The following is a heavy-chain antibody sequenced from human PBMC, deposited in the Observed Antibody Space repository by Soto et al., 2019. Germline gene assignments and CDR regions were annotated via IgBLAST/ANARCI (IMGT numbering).Heavy chain of an antibody. CDR2: IYYSGST. CDR1: GGSISSGGYY. V-gene: IGHV4-31*03. CDR3: ARSSPAMVTSSFDY. D-gene: IGHD5-18*01. J-gene: IGHJ4*02. Sequence: SETLSLTCTVSGGSISSGGYYWSWIRQHPGKGLEWIGYIYYSGSTYYNPSLKSRVTISVDTSKNQFSLKLSSVTAADTAVYYCARSSPAMVTSSFDYWGQGTLVTVSS.